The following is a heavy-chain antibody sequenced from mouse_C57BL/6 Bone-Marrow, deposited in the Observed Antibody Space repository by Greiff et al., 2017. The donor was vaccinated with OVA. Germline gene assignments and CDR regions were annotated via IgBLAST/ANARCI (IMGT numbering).Heavy chain of an antibody. D-gene: IGHD2-4*01. CDR1: GYTFTDYY. CDR2: INPNNGGT. Sequence: EVQLQQSGPELVKPGASVKISCKASGYTFTDYYMNWVKQSHGKSLEWIGNINPNNGGTSYNQKFKGKATLTVDKSSSTAYMEHRSLTSEDSAVYYGARADIDDDEGDYAMDYWGQGTSVTVSA. V-gene: IGHV1-26*01. J-gene: IGHJ4*01. CDR3: ARADIDDDEGDYAMDY.